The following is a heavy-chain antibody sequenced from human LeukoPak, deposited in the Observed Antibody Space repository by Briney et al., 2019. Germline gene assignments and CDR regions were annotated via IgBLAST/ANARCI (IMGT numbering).Heavy chain of an antibody. D-gene: IGHD4-17*01. CDR1: GASVSSGSYY. CDR2: IYYTGSA. CDR3: VRSKSGTYGWFDP. J-gene: IGHJ5*02. V-gene: IGHV4-61*01. Sequence: SETLSLTCTVSGASVSSGSYYWSWIRQPPGKGLEWIGYIYYTGSANYSPSLKSRVTISLDTSKNQFSLKVSSVTAADTAIYYCVRSKSGTYGWFDPWGQGTLVTVFS.